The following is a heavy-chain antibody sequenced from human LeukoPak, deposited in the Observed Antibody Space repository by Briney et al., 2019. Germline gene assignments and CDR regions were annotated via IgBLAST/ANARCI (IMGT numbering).Heavy chain of an antibody. CDR1: GYTFTGYY. J-gene: IGHJ3*02. Sequence: EASVKVSCEASGYTFTGYYMHWVRQAPGQGLEWMGWIDPNSGYTNYAQKFQGRVTMTRDTSISTAYMELSRLRSDDTAVYYCARSYHYYDSSGYSMGDTFEIWGQGTMVTVSS. V-gene: IGHV1-2*02. CDR2: IDPNSGYT. CDR3: ARSYHYYDSSGYSMGDTFEI. D-gene: IGHD3-22*01.